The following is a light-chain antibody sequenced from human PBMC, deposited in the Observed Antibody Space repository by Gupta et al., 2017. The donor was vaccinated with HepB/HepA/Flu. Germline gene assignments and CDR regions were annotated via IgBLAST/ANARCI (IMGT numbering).Light chain of an antibody. V-gene: IGLV1-47*01. J-gene: IGLJ3*02. CDR2: KSN. CDR3: ATWDDSLSGRV. CDR1: SSNIAINY. Sequence: QSVLPPPPSASGTPGQRVTISCSGSSSNIAINYVYWYQHLPGTAPKLLIYKSNERPSGVPDRFSAAKSVTSASLVISGLRSEDEGDYYCATWDDSLSGRVFGGGTKLTVL.